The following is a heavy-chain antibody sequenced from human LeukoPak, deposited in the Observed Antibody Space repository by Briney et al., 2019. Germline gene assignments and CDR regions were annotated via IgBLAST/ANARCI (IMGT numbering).Heavy chain of an antibody. CDR1: GYTFTSYY. CDR2: INPSGGST. V-gene: IGHV1-46*01. D-gene: IGHD2/OR15-2a*01. J-gene: IGHJ4*02. Sequence: ASVKVSCKASGYTFTSYYMHWVRQAPGQGLEWMGIINPSGGSTSYAQKFQGRVTMTTDTSTSTAYMELRNLRSDDTAVYYCARDWGSERIITDYWGQGTLVTVSS. CDR3: ARDWGSERIITDY.